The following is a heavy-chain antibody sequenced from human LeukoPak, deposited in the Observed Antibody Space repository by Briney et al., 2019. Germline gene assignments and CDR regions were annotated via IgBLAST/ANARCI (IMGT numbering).Heavy chain of an antibody. CDR2: VNRDGSET. Sequence: GGSLRLSCAASGFALSSHWMTWVRQVPGGGPEWVANVNRDGSETYYLDSVKGRFTISKDNAKNSLYLQMNSLRAEDTALYHCAGNNGMDVWGQGTTVIVSS. CDR3: AGNNGMDV. V-gene: IGHV3-7*03. CDR1: GFALSSHW. J-gene: IGHJ6*02.